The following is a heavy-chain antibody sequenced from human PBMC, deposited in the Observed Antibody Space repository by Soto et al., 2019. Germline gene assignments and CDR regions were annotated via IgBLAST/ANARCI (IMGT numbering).Heavy chain of an antibody. CDR1: GFTFSSYG. CDR3: ARGVHYDDSSGPDPDY. J-gene: IGHJ4*02. V-gene: IGHV3-33*01. Sequence: QVQLVESGGGVVQPGRSLRLSCAASGFTFSSYGMHWVRQAPGKGLEWVAVIWYDGSNKYYADSVKGRFTISRDNSKNTLYLQMNSLRAEDTAVYYCARGVHYDDSSGPDPDYWGQGTLVTVSS. CDR2: IWYDGSNK. D-gene: IGHD3-22*01.